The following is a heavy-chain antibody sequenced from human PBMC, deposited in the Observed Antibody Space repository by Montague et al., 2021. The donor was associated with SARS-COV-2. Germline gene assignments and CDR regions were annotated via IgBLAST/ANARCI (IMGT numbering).Heavy chain of an antibody. CDR1: GFSLSTSGMC. V-gene: IGHV2-70*11. CDR3: ARIRYDILTGYQTLFDY. CDR2: IDWDDDK. D-gene: IGHD3-9*01. J-gene: IGHJ4*02. Sequence: PALVKPTQTLTLTCTFSGFSLSTSGMCVSWIRQPPGKALEWLARIDWDDDKYYSTSLTTRLTISKDTSKNQVVLTMTNMDPVDTATYYCARIRYDILTGYQTLFDYWGQGTLVTVSS.